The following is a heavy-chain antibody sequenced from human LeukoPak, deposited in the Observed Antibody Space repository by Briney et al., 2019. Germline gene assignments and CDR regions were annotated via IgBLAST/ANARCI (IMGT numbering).Heavy chain of an antibody. CDR3: ARRLPERGQEDNAFDI. CDR1: GGSISSYY. Sequence: PSETLCLTCTVSGGSISSYYWSWIRQPAGKGLEWIGRIYTSGSTNYNPSLKSRVTMSVDTSKNQFSLKLSSVTAADTAVYYCARRLPERGQEDNAFDIWGQGTMVTVSS. D-gene: IGHD3-10*01. CDR2: IYTSGST. J-gene: IGHJ3*02. V-gene: IGHV4-4*07.